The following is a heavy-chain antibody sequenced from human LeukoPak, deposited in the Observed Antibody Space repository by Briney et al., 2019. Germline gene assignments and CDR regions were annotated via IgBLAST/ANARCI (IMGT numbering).Heavy chain of an antibody. CDR3: ARHRSFDYLFPYDY. V-gene: IGHV4-39*01. Sequence: PSETLSLTCGVSGASISSYSHYWGWIRQPPGKRLEWIGSVYYSGSTYYNPSLKSRVTISIDTSKNQFSLNLRSVTAADTAVYYCARHRSFDYLFPYDYWGQGTLVTVSS. CDR1: GASISSYSHY. CDR2: VYYSGST. J-gene: IGHJ4*02. D-gene: IGHD3-9*01.